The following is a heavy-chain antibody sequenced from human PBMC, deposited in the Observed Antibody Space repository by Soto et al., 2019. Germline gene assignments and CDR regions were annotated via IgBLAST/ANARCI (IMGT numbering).Heavy chain of an antibody. J-gene: IGHJ6*02. CDR2: IYYSGST. V-gene: IGHV4-59*01. Sequence: PSETLSLTCTVSGGSISSYYWSWIRQPPGKGLEWIGYIYYSGSTNYNPSLKSRVTISVDTSKNQFSLKLSSVTAADTAVYYCARSGPRYDSSGAYYYGMDVWGQGTTVTVSS. D-gene: IGHD3-22*01. CDR1: GGSISSYY. CDR3: ARSGPRYDSSGAYYYGMDV.